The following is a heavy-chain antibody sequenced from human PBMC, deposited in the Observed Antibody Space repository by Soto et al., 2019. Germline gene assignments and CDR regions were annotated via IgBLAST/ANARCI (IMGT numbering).Heavy chain of an antibody. CDR1: GFTFSSYG. CDR2: ISYDGSNK. J-gene: IGHJ4*02. D-gene: IGHD3-22*01. V-gene: IGHV3-30*18. Sequence: GGSLRLSCAASGFTFSSYGMHWVRQAPGKGLEWVAVISYDGSNKYYADSVKGRFTIPRDNSKNTLYLQMNSLRAEDTAVYYCAKDRLVNYYDSSGPIDYWGQGTLVTVSS. CDR3: AKDRLVNYYDSSGPIDY.